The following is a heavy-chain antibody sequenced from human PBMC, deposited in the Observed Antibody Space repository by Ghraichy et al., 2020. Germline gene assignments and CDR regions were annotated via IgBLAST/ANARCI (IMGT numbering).Heavy chain of an antibody. V-gene: IGHV4-59*01. D-gene: IGHD3-10*01. Sequence: SETLSLTCIVSGGSISGYYWTWIRQPPGKGLEWIAYKYFSGSTNYNPSLKSRITISVDTSKYQFSLKLTSVTTADTAVYYCVRGRGGSGSYYDNWGQGSLVIVSS. J-gene: IGHJ4*02. CDR1: GGSISGYY. CDR3: VRGRGGSGSYYDN. CDR2: KYFSGST.